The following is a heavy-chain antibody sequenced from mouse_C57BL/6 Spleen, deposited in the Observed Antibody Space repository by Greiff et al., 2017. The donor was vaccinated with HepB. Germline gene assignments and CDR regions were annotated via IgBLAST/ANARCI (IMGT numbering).Heavy chain of an antibody. Sequence: EVKLMESGGGLVQPKGSLKLSCAASGFSFNTYAMNWVRQAPGKGLEWVARIRSKSNNYATYYADSVKDRFTISRDDSESMLYLQMNNLKTEDTAMYYCVRHWSKEDAMDYWGQGTSVTVSS. CDR2: IRSKSNNYAT. V-gene: IGHV10-1*01. CDR3: VRHWSKEDAMDY. J-gene: IGHJ4*01. D-gene: IGHD2-5*01. CDR1: GFSFNTYA.